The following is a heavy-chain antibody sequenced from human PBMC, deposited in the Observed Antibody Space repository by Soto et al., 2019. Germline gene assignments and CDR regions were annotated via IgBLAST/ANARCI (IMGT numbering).Heavy chain of an antibody. Sequence: PSETLSLTCAVYGGSFSGYYLSWIRQPPGKGLEWIGEINHRGTINYNPSLRSRVTISVDTSKNEFSLKLSSVTAADTAVYYCARGGGFIAGDMVWFDPWGQGTLVTVYS. V-gene: IGHV4-34*01. D-gene: IGHD6-13*01. J-gene: IGHJ5*02. CDR2: INHRGTI. CDR1: GGSFSGYY. CDR3: ARGGGFIAGDMVWFDP.